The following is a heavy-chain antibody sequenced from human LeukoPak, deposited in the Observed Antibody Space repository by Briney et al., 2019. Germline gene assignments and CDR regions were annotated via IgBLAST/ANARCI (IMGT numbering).Heavy chain of an antibody. Sequence: SVKVSCKASGGTFSSYAISWVRQAPGQGLEWMGGIIPIFGTANYAQKLQGRVTMTTDTSTSTAYMELRSLRSDDTAVYYCARDSDLIAAAGNFDYWGQGTLVTVSS. V-gene: IGHV1-69*05. CDR1: GGTFSSYA. J-gene: IGHJ4*02. D-gene: IGHD6-13*01. CDR2: IIPIFGTA. CDR3: ARDSDLIAAAGNFDY.